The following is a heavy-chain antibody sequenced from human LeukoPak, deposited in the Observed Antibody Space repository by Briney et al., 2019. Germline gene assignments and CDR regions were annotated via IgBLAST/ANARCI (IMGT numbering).Heavy chain of an antibody. D-gene: IGHD4-17*01. CDR2: ISYGGSVK. CDR1: GFTFSSHA. CDR3: AKDRSGEYTWDY. Sequence: PGGSLRLSCAASGFTFSSHAMHWVRQAPGKGLEWVAFISYGGSVKYYIDSVKGRFTISRDNSKNTMYLEMNSLRGEDTAVYYCAKDRSGEYTWDYWGQGTLVTVSS. V-gene: IGHV3-30*18. J-gene: IGHJ4*02.